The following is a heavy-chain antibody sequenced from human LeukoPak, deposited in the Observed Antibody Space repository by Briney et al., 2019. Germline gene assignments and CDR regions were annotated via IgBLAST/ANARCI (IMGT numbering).Heavy chain of an antibody. J-gene: IGHJ3*02. Sequence: RASVKVSCKASGYTFTSYYMHWVRQAPGQGLEWMGIINPSGGSTSYAQKFQGRVTMTRDTSTSTVYMELSSLRSEDTAVYYCARALYYDFWSGSPDDAFDIWGQGTMVTVSS. D-gene: IGHD3-3*01. CDR3: ARALYYDFWSGSPDDAFDI. V-gene: IGHV1-46*01. CDR1: GYTFTSYY. CDR2: INPSGGST.